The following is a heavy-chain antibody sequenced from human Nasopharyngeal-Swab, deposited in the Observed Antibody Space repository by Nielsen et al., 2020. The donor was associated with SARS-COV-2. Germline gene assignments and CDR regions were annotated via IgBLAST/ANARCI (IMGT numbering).Heavy chain of an antibody. J-gene: IGHJ3*01. CDR2: IWYDGSNK. CDR3: ARGSSVHAFDV. V-gene: IGHV3-33*01. CDR1: GFSFSTYR. Sequence: GESLNISCAASGFSFSTYRMHWVRQSPVKGLEWLTNIWYDGSNKYYADSVKGRFTVSRDNSKNTLFLEMDSLRAEDTAVYYCARGSSVHAFDVWGQGTEVTVSS. D-gene: IGHD3-10*01.